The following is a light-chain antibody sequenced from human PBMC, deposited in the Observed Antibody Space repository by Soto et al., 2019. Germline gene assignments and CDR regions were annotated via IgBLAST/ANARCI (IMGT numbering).Light chain of an antibody. J-gene: IGKJ4*01. V-gene: IGKV1-12*01. CDR2: GAS. CDR3: QQADSFPRA. CDR1: RGVSTW. Sequence: DIQMTQSPSSVSASVGDRVTITCRASRGVSTWVAWYQQKQGKAPRLLIYGASNLKSGVPSRFSGSGSGTYLALTISRLQPEDFATYYCQQADSFPRAFGGGTKVEIK.